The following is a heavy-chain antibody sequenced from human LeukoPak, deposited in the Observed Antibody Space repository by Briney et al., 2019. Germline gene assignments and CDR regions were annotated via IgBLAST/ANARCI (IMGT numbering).Heavy chain of an antibody. CDR3: VREDTPATANY. J-gene: IGHJ4*02. CDR1: GFTFSSYA. V-gene: IGHV3-23*01. Sequence: GGSLRLSCAASGFTFSSYAMSWVRQTPGKGLEWVSAISGGGDITYYADSVKGRFTIFRDNSKDTLFLQMHSLRPGDTAVYYCVREDTPATANYWGQGTLVTISS. D-gene: IGHD2-21*02. CDR2: ISGGGDIT.